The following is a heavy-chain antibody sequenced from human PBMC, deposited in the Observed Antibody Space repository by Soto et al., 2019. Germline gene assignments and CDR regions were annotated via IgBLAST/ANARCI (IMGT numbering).Heavy chain of an antibody. V-gene: IGHV4-4*02. CDR3: ARVKASGVNFDY. J-gene: IGHJ4*02. D-gene: IGHD3-10*01. CDR2: IYHSVST. CDR1: GGSISSSNW. Sequence: SETLSLTCAVSGGSISSSNWWSWVRQPPGKGLEWIGEIYHSVSTNYNPSLKSRVTILVDKSKYQFSLKLSSVTAADTAVYYCARVKASGVNFDYWGQGTLVTVSS.